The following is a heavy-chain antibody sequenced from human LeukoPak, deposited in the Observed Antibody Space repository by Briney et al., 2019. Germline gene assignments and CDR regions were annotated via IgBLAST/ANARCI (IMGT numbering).Heavy chain of an antibody. CDR1: GFTFSGYA. CDR2: ISGSGDST. J-gene: IGHJ4*02. CDR3: AKDLQGSSWYSPDY. V-gene: IGHV3-23*01. D-gene: IGHD6-13*01. Sequence: GGSLSLSCAASGFTFSGYAMTWVRQGPGKGLEWVSIISGSGDSTYYADSVKGGFTISRDNSKNTLYLQMNRLRAEDTAVYYCAKDLQGSSWYSPDYWGEGTLVTVSS.